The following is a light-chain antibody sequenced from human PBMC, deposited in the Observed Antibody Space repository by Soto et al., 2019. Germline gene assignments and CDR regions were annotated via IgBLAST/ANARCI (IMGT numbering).Light chain of an antibody. CDR1: QYIHNY. V-gene: IGKV1-5*03. Sequence: DIQMTQSPSTLSASVGDRVTITCRASQYIHNYLAWYQQKPGEAPKLLIYEAANLASGVPSRFSGSGPGTEFTLTISSLQPDDFATYYCQQSNNYPWTFGQGTRVE. CDR3: QQSNNYPWT. CDR2: EAA. J-gene: IGKJ1*01.